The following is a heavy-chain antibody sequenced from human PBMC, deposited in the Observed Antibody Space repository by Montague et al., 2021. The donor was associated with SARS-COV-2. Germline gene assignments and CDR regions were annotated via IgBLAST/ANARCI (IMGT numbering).Heavy chain of an antibody. CDR2: TYYRSKWSN. J-gene: IGHJ4*02. CDR1: GDSVASNRLS. CDR3: TRAVGGVQDY. Sequence: CAISGDSVASNRLSWKWVKQSPSLGLQWQGGTYYRSKWSNEYALSVKSRITITPDTSKNQLSLQLASVTPEDTAVYYCTRAVGGVQDYWGQGSLVTVSS. V-gene: IGHV6-1*01. D-gene: IGHD3-16*01.